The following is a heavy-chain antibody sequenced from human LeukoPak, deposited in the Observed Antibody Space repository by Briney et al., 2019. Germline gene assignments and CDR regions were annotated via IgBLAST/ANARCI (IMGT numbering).Heavy chain of an antibody. CDR2: ISSSSSYI. D-gene: IGHD1-1*01. CDR1: GFTFSSYS. CDR3: ARARYPIDAFDI. Sequence: GGSLRLSCAASGFTFSSYSMNWVRQAPGKGLEWVSSISSSSSYIYYADSVKGRFTISRDNAKNSLYLQMNSLRAEDTAVYYCARARYPIDAFDIWGQGTMVTVSS. J-gene: IGHJ3*02. V-gene: IGHV3-21*01.